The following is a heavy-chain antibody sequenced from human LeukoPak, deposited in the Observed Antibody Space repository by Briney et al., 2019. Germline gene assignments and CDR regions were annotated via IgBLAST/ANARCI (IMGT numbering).Heavy chain of an antibody. J-gene: IGHJ4*02. CDR1: GFTFINYW. D-gene: IGHD2-2*02. CDR2: ISSSGSTI. V-gene: IGHV3-11*01. Sequence: IPGGSLRLSCAASGFTFINYWMSWVRQAPGKGLEWVSYISSSGSTIYYADSVKGRFTISRDNAKNSLYLQMNSLRAEDTAVYYCARDSGYCSSTSCYTFDYWGQGTLVTVSS. CDR3: ARDSGYCSSTSCYTFDY.